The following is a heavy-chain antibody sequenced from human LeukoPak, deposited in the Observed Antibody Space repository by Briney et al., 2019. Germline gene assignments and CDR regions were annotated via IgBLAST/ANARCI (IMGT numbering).Heavy chain of an antibody. D-gene: IGHD3-22*01. CDR3: ARVRYYYDSSGYYLADY. CDR1: GFTFSDYY. J-gene: IGHJ4*02. Sequence: GGSLRLSCAASGFTFSDYYMSWIRQAPGKGLEWVSYISSSGSTIYYADSVKGRFIISRDNAKNSLYLQMNSLRAEDTAVYYCARVRYYYDSSGYYLADYWGQGTLVTVSS. CDR2: ISSSGSTI. V-gene: IGHV3-11*01.